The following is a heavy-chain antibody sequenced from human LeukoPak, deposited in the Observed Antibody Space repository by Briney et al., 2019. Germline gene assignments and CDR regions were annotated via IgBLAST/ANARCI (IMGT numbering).Heavy chain of an antibody. D-gene: IGHD3-10*01. CDR1: GGSISSGGYY. J-gene: IGHJ3*02. CDR3: ARGPTYYYGSGSYRRMTAFDI. V-gene: IGHV4-31*03. CDR2: IYYSGST. Sequence: SETLSLTCTVSGGSISSGGYYWSWIRQHPGKGLEWIGYIYYSGSTNYNPSLKSRVTISVDTSKNQFSLKLSSVTAADTAVYYCARGPTYYYGSGSYRRMTAFDIWGQGTMVTVSS.